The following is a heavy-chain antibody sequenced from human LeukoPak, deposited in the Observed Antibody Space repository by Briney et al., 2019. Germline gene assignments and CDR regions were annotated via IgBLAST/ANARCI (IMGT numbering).Heavy chain of an antibody. V-gene: IGHV4-39*07. Sequence: SETRSLTCTVSGGSISSSSYYWGWIRQPPGKGLEWIGSIYYSGSTHYNPSLKSRVTISVDTSKNQFSLKLSSVTAADTAVYYCAKGNNWFDPWGQGTLVTVSS. CDR2: IYYSGST. J-gene: IGHJ5*02. CDR1: GGSISSSSYY. CDR3: AKGNNWFDP.